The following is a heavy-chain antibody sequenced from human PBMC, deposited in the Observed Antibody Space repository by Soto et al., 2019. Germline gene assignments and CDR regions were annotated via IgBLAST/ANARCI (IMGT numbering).Heavy chain of an antibody. V-gene: IGHV4-31*03. J-gene: IGHJ4*02. CDR1: GGSISSGGYY. D-gene: IGHD1-1*01. CDR3: ARVKGTTFDY. Sequence: SETLSLTCTVSGGSISSGGYYWSWIRQHPGKGLEWIGYIYYSGSTYYNPSLKSRVTISVDTSKNQFSLKLSSVTAADTAVYSCARVKGTTFDYWGQGTLVTVSS. CDR2: IYYSGST.